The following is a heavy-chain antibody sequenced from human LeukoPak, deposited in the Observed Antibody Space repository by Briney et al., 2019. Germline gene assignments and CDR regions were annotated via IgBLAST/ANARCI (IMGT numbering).Heavy chain of an antibody. V-gene: IGHV3-23*01. CDR1: GFTFSTYA. J-gene: IGHJ4*02. D-gene: IGHD5-12*01. Sequence: GGSLRLSCVASGFTFSTYAMTWVRQAPGKGLEWVSAISGSGGSTYYADSVKGRFTISRDNSKNTLYLQMNSLRAEDTAVYYCAKDLYSGYDTYWGQGTLVTVSS. CDR2: ISGSGGST. CDR3: AKDLYSGYDTY.